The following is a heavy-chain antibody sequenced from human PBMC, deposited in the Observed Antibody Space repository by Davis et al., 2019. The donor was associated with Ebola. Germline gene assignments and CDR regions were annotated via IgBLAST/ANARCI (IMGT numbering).Heavy chain of an antibody. CDR3: ARRSATVTTGGFDY. CDR1: GGSFSGYY. CDR2: INHSGST. J-gene: IGHJ4*02. Sequence: PSETLSLTCAVYGGSFSGYYWSWIRQPPGKGLEWIGEINHSGSTNYNPSLKSRVTISVDTSKNQFSLKLSSVTAADTAVYYCARRSATVTTGGFDYWGQGTLVTVSS. D-gene: IGHD4-17*01. V-gene: IGHV4-34*01.